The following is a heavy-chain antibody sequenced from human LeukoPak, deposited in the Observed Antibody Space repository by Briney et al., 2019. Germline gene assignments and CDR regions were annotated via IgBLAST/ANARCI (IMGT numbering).Heavy chain of an antibody. CDR2: IIPILGIA. CDR3: ARDMGGIAAAGWY. CDR1: GGTFSSYA. V-gene: IGHV1-69*04. D-gene: IGHD6-13*01. J-gene: IGHJ4*02. Sequence: ASVKVSCKASGGTFSSYAISWVRQAPGQGLEWMGRIIPILGIANYAQKFQGRVTITADKSTSTAYMELSSLRSEDTAVYYCARDMGGIAAAGWYWGQGTLVTVSS.